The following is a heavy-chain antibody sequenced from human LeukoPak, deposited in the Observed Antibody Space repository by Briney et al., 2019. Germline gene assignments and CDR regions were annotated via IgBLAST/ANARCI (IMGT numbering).Heavy chain of an antibody. CDR2: INPLGST. CDR3: ARGLRQGSAWSWGPKEKSYQYMDV. V-gene: IGHV4-34*01. CDR1: GGSFSSHY. J-gene: IGHJ6*04. Sequence: SETLSLTCGVSGGSFSSHYWTWIRQPPGKGLEWIGEINPLGSTNYSPSLESRVTVSADTSRNQLSLSLTSVTAADSAVYFCARGLRQGSAWSWGPKEKSYQYMDVWGTGTTVIVSS. D-gene: IGHD6-19*01.